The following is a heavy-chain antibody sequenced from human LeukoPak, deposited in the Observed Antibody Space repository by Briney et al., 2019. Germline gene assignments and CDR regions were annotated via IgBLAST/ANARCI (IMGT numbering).Heavy chain of an antibody. D-gene: IGHD3-3*01. Sequence: SETLSLTCAVYGGSFSGYYWSWIRQPPGKGLEWIGEINHSGSTNYNPSLKSRVTISVDTSKNQFSLKLSSVTAADTAVYYCARGLGPRGITVFGVVIRWFDPWGQGTLVTVSS. CDR2: INHSGST. CDR1: GGSFSGYY. CDR3: ARGLGPRGITVFGVVIRWFDP. J-gene: IGHJ5*02. V-gene: IGHV4-34*01.